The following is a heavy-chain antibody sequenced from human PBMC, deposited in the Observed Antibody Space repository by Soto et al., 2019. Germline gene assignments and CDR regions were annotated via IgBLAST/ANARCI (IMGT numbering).Heavy chain of an antibody. CDR1: GFTFSNAW. CDR2: IKSKTDGGTT. J-gene: IGHJ3*02. V-gene: IGHV3-15*01. Sequence: VQLVESGGGLVKPGGSLRLSCAASGFTFSNAWMSWVRQAPGKGLEWVGRIKSKTDGGTTDYAAPVKGRFTISRDDSKNTLYLQMNSLKTEDTAVYYCTTDLRWNYAPDAFDIWGQGTMVTVSS. D-gene: IGHD1-7*01. CDR3: TTDLRWNYAPDAFDI.